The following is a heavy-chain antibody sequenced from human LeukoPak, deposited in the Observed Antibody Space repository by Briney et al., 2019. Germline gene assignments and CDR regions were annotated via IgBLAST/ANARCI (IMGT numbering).Heavy chain of an antibody. CDR2: INPNSGGT. J-gene: IGHJ4*02. D-gene: IGHD3-22*01. Sequence: ASVKVSCKASGYTFTGYYMHWERQAPGQGLEWMGWINPNSGGTNYAQKFQGRVTMTRDTSISTAYMELSRLRSDDTAVYYCARGPKPTHYYDSSGYYHYWGQGTLVTVSS. V-gene: IGHV1-2*02. CDR1: GYTFTGYY. CDR3: ARGPKPTHYYDSSGYYHY.